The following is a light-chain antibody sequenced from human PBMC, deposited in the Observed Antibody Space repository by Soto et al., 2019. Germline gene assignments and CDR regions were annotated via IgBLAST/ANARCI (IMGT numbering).Light chain of an antibody. CDR3: QTWGTGIHYV. CDR1: SGHSSYA. V-gene: IGLV4-69*01. CDR2: LNSDGSH. Sequence: LVLTQSPSASASLGASVKLTCTLSSGHSSYAIAWHQQQPEKGPRYLMKLNSDGSHNKGDGIPDRFSGSSSGAERYLTISSLQSEDEADYYCQTWGTGIHYVFGTGTKLTVL. J-gene: IGLJ1*01.